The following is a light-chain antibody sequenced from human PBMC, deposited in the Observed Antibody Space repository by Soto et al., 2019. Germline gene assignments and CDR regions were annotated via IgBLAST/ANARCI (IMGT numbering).Light chain of an antibody. CDR1: QSIGTY. CDR3: HESQST. V-gene: IGKV1-39*01. Sequence: DAPMTQSPSSLSASVGDSVTITCRASQSIGTYLDCYQHKPGKAPKLLIYAASSLQSGVPSRFGGSRSGKDFTLTISSLQPDDFQPYYCHESQSTFGQGTQLQIK. CDR2: AAS. J-gene: IGKJ2*01.